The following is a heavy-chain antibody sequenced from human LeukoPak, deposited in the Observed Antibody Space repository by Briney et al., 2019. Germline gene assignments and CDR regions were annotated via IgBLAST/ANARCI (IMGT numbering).Heavy chain of an antibody. CDR1: GFTFSSYA. CDR3: ARSSYYYDSSGALDY. V-gene: IGHV3-53*01. CDR2: IYSGGST. Sequence: GGSLRLSCAASGFTFSSYAMSWVRQAPGKGLEWVSVIYSGGSTYYADSVKGRFTISRDNSKNTLYLQMNSLRAEDTAVYYCARSSYYYDSSGALDYWGQGTLVTVSS. D-gene: IGHD3-22*01. J-gene: IGHJ4*02.